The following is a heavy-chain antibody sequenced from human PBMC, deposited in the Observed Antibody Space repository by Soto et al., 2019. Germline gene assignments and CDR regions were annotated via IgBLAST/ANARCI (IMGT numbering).Heavy chain of an antibody. CDR3: AGGEAGTGDFDY. CDR2: MNPNSGKT. V-gene: IGHV1-8*01. J-gene: IGHJ4*02. Sequence: GASVKVSCKASGYTFTSYDIHWVRQATGQGREWMGWMNPNSGKTGYAHKFQGRVTMTRNTSISTAYMELSSLRSEDTAVYYCAGGEAGTGDFDYWGQGTLVTVSS. D-gene: IGHD6-13*01. CDR1: GYTFTSYD.